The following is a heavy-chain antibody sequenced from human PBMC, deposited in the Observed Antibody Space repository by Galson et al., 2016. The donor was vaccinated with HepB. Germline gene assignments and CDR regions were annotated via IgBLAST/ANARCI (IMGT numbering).Heavy chain of an antibody. CDR2: IWYDGSDK. CDR1: GFPFSTYS. V-gene: IGHV3-33*03. D-gene: IGHD5-24*01. J-gene: IGHJ4*02. Sequence: SLRLSCAASGFPFSTYSMHWVRQAPGKGLEWVAVIWYDGSDKYYADSVKGRFTISRDSFKNTLYLQVSSLRAEDTAVYYCARAKIGTSDFDYWGQGTLVTVSS. CDR3: ARAKIGTSDFDY.